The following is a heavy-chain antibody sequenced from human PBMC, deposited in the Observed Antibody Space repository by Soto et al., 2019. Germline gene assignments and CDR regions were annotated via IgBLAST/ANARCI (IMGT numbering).Heavy chain of an antibody. Sequence: PGGSLRLSCAASGFTFSNAWMSWVRLAPGKGLEWVGRIKSKTDGGTTDYAAPVKGRFTISRDDSKNTLYLQMNSLKTEDTAVYYCTTGSSGWYSYGYWGQGTLVTVSS. CDR1: GFTFSNAW. CDR3: TTGSSGWYSYGY. CDR2: IKSKTDGGTT. V-gene: IGHV3-15*01. J-gene: IGHJ4*02. D-gene: IGHD6-19*01.